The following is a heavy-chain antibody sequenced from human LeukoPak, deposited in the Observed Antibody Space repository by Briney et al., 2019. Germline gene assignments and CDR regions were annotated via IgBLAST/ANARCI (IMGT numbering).Heavy chain of an antibody. V-gene: IGHV3-15*04. CDR3: TTSPGITVFGVVTDY. J-gene: IGHJ4*02. CDR1: GFTFSNYW. D-gene: IGHD3-3*01. CDR2: IESSTDGGTT. Sequence: PGGSLRLSCVASGFTFSNYWMHWVRQAPGKGLEWVGRIESSTDGGTTDYAAPVKGRFTMSRDDSKNTLYLQMNNVKTEDTGVYYCTTSPGITVFGVVTDYWGQGTLVIVSS.